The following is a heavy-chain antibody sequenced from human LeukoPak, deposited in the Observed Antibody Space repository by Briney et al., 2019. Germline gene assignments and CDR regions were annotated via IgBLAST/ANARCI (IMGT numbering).Heavy chain of an antibody. D-gene: IGHD6-19*01. CDR1: GGSISSYH. Sequence: SETLSLTCTVSGGSISSYHWSWIRQPPGKGLEWIGYIYYSGSTNYNPSLKSRVTISVDTSKNQFSLKLSSVTAADTAVYYCARVLAVAGHYYFDYWGQGTLVTVSS. CDR3: ARVLAVAGHYYFDY. V-gene: IGHV4-59*01. J-gene: IGHJ4*02. CDR2: IYYSGST.